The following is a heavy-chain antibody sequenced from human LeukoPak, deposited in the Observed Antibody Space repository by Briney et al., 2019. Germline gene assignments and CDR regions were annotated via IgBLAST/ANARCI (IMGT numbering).Heavy chain of an antibody. CDR1: GGSISSYY. V-gene: IGHV4-59*08. CDR2: IYYSGST. J-gene: IGHJ3*02. D-gene: IGHD6-13*01. CDR3: ARHGYDAFDI. Sequence: SETLSLTCTVSGGSISSYYWSWIRQPPGKGLEWIGYIYYSGSTNYNPSLKSRVTISVDTSKNQFSLKLSSVTAADTAVYYCARHGYDAFDIRGQGTMVTVSS.